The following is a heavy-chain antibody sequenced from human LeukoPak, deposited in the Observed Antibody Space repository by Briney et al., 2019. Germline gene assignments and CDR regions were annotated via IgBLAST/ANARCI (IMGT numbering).Heavy chain of an antibody. D-gene: IGHD1-26*01. V-gene: IGHV4-34*01. CDR2: INHSGST. CDR3: AREWGEYHFDY. CDR1: GGSFSGYY. Sequence: SETLSLTCAVYGGSFSGYYWSWIRQPPGKGLEWIGEINHSGSTNYNPSLKSRVTISVDTSKNQFSLKLSSVTAADTAVYYCAREWGEYHFDYWGQGTLVTVSS. J-gene: IGHJ4*02.